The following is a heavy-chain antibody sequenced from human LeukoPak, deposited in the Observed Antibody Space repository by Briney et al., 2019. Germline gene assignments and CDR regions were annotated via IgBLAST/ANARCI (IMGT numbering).Heavy chain of an antibody. CDR2: INPSGGST. D-gene: IGHD3-9*01. V-gene: IGHV1-46*01. CDR3: ARDFVRYFDLHAFDI. CDR1: GYTFTSYY. J-gene: IGHJ3*02. Sequence: ASVKVSCKASGYTFTSYYMHWVRQAPGQGLEWMGIINPSGGSTSYAQKFQGRVTMTRDTSTSTVYMELSSLRSEDTAVYYCARDFVRYFDLHAFDIWGQGRMVTVSS.